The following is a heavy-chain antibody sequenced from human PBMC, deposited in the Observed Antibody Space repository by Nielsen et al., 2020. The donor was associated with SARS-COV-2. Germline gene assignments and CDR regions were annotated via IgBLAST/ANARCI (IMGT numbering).Heavy chain of an antibody. CDR2: ISNTGST. V-gene: IGHV4-59*01. Sequence: SETLSLTCTVSGGSISSYYWSWIRQPPGKGLEWIGYISNTGSTNYNPSLQSRVTISVDTSENQFSLNLSSVTAADTAVYYCARDHGYNYAYGHYYYGMDVWGQGTTVTVSS. J-gene: IGHJ6*02. D-gene: IGHD5-24*01. CDR1: GGSISSYY. CDR3: ARDHGYNYAYGHYYYGMDV.